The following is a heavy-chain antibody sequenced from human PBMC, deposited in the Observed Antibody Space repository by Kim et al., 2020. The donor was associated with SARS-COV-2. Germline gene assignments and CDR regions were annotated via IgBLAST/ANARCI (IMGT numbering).Heavy chain of an antibody. CDR3: TRIVYSFPAL. J-gene: IGHJ4*02. V-gene: IGHV3-72*01. CDR2: VRKKVNSYST. D-gene: IGHD5-18*01. Sequence: GGSLRLSCAASGFTFSDHYMDWVRQAPGRGLEWVGRVRKKVNSYSTEYAASVKGRFTISRDDSQNSLYLQMNSLKTEDTAVYYCTRIVYSFPALWGQGTLVTVSS. CDR1: GFTFSDHY.